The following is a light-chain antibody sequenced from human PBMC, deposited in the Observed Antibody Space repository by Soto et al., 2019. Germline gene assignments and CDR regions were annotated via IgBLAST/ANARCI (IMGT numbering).Light chain of an antibody. V-gene: IGKV3D-15*01. CDR2: GAS. J-gene: IGKJ5*01. CDR3: QQYNSWPIT. CDR1: QSVSSN. Sequence: EIVMTQSPATLSVSPVERATLSFRASQSVSSNLAWYQQKPGQAPRRVIYGASTWGTDVPPRFTGSGSGTEFTLTISGLQSEDFAVYYCQQYNSWPITFGQGTRLEIK.